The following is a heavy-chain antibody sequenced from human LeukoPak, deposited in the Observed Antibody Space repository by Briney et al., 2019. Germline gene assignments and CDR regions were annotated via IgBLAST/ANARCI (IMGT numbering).Heavy chain of an antibody. D-gene: IGHD3-3*01. CDR1: GFTFGSHA. CDR3: AKDYRGSGYFFDI. Sequence: GGSLRLSCAASGFTFGSHAVGCVRQPPGKGLEWVSVISGNGDNTYYADSVKGRFTISRDNSKNTLSLLLNSLRAEDTAIYYCAKDYRGSGYFFDIWGQGTMVTVSS. V-gene: IGHV3-23*01. J-gene: IGHJ3*02. CDR2: ISGNGDNT.